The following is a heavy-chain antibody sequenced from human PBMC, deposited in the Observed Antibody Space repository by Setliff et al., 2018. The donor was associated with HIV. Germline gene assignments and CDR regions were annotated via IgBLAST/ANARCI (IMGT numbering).Heavy chain of an antibody. CDR3: ASRLYYYDSSAYLREEGFDP. V-gene: IGHV4-38-2*01. J-gene: IGHJ5*02. CDR2: IYPSGSIHPSGAT. Sequence: SETLSLTCAVSRSYISGSYYWAWIRQPPGKGLEWIGNIYPSGSIHPSGATNYNPSLKGRVTISVDTSKNQFSLKLSSVTAADTAVYYCASRLYYYDSSAYLREEGFDPWGQGTLVTVSS. CDR1: RSYISGSYY. D-gene: IGHD3-22*01.